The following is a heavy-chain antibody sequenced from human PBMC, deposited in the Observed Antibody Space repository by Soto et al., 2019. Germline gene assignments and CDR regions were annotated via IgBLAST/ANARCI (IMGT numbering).Heavy chain of an antibody. J-gene: IGHJ6*02. D-gene: IGHD3-16*01. CDR1: GYRISPNL. Sequence: GECLNISCTHSGYRISPNLLSCVRQIPGKGLEWMGRIDPSGSYTNYRPSFQGHVTLSLDKSISTVYLQWSSLKASDTAIYYCATHGVRYYFYGLDVWGQGSMVTVS. V-gene: IGHV5-10-1*01. CDR3: ATHGVRYYFYGLDV. CDR2: IDPSGSYT.